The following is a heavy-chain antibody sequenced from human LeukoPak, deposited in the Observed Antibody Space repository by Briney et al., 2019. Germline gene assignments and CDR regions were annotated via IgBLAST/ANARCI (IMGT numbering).Heavy chain of an antibody. CDR3: AKDNQGYYDILTGSYPDY. V-gene: IGHV3-9*01. CDR2: ISWNSGSI. Sequence: GRSLRLSCAASGFTFSSYAMHWVRQAPGKGLEWVSGISWNSGSIGYADSVKGRFTISRDNAKNSLYLQMNSLRAEDTALYYCAKDNQGYYDILTGSYPDYWGQGTLVTVSS. D-gene: IGHD3-9*01. J-gene: IGHJ4*02. CDR1: GFTFSSYA.